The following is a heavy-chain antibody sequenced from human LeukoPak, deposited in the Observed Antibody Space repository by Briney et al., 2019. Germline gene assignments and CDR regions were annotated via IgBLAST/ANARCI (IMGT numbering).Heavy chain of an antibody. V-gene: IGHV4-30-4*01. CDR2: IYYSGST. CDR1: GGSISSGDYY. D-gene: IGHD3-10*01. J-gene: IGHJ5*02. Sequence: TSETLSLTCTVSGGSISSGDYYWSWIRQPPGKGLEWIGYIYYSGSTYYNPSLKSRVTISVDTSKNQFSLKLSSVTAADTAVYYCARGSGSGSYYNGNWLDPWGQGTLVTVSS. CDR3: ARGSGSGSYYNGNWLDP.